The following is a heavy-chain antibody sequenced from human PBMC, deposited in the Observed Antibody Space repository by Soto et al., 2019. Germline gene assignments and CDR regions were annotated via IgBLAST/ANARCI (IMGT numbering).Heavy chain of an antibody. Sequence: SGGGLVQPGGSLRLSCAASGFIFSSYALNWVRQAPGKGLEWVSSISGGGGSTNYADSVKGRFTISRDNSKNTLYLQLNSLRAEDTALYYCASAFYGSGSYWGFDYWGQGTLVTVSS. V-gene: IGHV3-23*01. CDR3: ASAFYGSGSYWGFDY. CDR1: GFIFSSYA. D-gene: IGHD3-10*01. J-gene: IGHJ4*02. CDR2: ISGGGGST.